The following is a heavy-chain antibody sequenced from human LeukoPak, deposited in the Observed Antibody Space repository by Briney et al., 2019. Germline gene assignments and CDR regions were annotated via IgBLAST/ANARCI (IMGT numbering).Heavy chain of an antibody. D-gene: IGHD2-2*01. V-gene: IGHV4-4*07. CDR3: ARSRCGSISCASRGAFDI. Sequence: SETLSLTCNVSGGSISNYYWSWIRQPAGKGLELIGRIYTSGSTNYNPSLKGRVTMSVDTSKNQFSLKLSSVTAADTAVYYCARSRCGSISCASRGAFDIWGQGTMVTVSS. J-gene: IGHJ3*02. CDR2: IYTSGST. CDR1: GGSISNYY.